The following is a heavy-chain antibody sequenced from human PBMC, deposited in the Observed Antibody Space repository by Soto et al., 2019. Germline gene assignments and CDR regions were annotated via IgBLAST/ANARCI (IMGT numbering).Heavy chain of an antibody. Sequence: EVQLLESGGGLVQPGGSLGLSCAASGFIFSTYAMNWVRQAPGKGLELVAAISNSGGTAYYAESVRGRFAISRDNSINTLYLQMSSLRAEDTALYYCAHPRGYGVFDAVDIWGQGTMVTVSS. CDR3: AHPRGYGVFDAVDI. J-gene: IGHJ3*02. CDR2: ISNSGGTA. V-gene: IGHV3-23*01. CDR1: GFIFSTYA. D-gene: IGHD4-17*01.